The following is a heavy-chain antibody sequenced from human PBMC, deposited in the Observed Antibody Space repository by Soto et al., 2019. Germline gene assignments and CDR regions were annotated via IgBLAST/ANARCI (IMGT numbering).Heavy chain of an antibody. Sequence: QVQLVQSGAEVKKPGSSVKVSCKASGGTFSSYAISWVRQAPGQGLEWMGGIIPIFGTANYAQKFQGRVTITADESTSTDYMELSSLRSEDTAVYYCARSFHLNYDFWSGYPSGDFDIWGQGTMVTVSS. V-gene: IGHV1-69*01. CDR2: IIPIFGTA. CDR1: GGTFSSYA. CDR3: ARSFHLNYDFWSGYPSGDFDI. D-gene: IGHD3-3*01. J-gene: IGHJ3*02.